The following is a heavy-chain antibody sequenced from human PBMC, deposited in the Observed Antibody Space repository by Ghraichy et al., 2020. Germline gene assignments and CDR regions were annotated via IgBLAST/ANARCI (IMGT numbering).Heavy chain of an antibody. D-gene: IGHD1-26*01. CDR3: TTIVGSTFDY. CDR2: IRSKTNSFAT. Sequence: LSLTCAASGFIFSTSTIHWVRQAAGKGLEWVGRIRSKTNSFATAYGASVKGRFTISRDDSRNTAFLQMSSLKTADTAVYYCTTIVGSTFDYWGRGTLVAVSS. V-gene: IGHV3-73*01. CDR1: GFIFSTST. J-gene: IGHJ4*02.